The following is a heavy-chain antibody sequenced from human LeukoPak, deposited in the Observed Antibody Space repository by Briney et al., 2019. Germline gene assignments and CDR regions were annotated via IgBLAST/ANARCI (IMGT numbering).Heavy chain of an antibody. J-gene: IGHJ4*02. D-gene: IGHD3-3*02. CDR1: GGSLSGYY. V-gene: IGHV4-34*01. CDR2: INHSGST. Sequence: SETLSLTCAVYGGSLSGYYWSWIRQPPGKGLEWIGEINHSGSTNYNPSLKSRVTISVDTSKNQFSLKLSSVTAADTAVYYCAGIFGARGTPIDYWGQGTLVTVSS. CDR3: AGIFGARGTPIDY.